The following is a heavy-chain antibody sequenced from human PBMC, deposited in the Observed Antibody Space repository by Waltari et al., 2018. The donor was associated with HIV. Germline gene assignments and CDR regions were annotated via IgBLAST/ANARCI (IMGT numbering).Heavy chain of an antibody. CDR1: RFTFSTSS. Sequence: EVQLVESGGGLVKPGGSLRLSCAASRFTFSTSSINWVRQAAGKGLEWVSSISGYSGYIYYADSVKGRFAISRDNAKNSLYLQMNSLRAEDTAVYYCARAQSHDAFDIWGQGTMVTVSS. CDR2: ISGYSGYI. V-gene: IGHV3-21*01. CDR3: ARAQSHDAFDI. J-gene: IGHJ3*02.